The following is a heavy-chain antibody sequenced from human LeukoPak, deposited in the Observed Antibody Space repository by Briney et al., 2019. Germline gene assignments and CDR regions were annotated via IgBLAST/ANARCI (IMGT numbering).Heavy chain of an antibody. V-gene: IGHV3-66*01. CDR3: ARYSRSWDLDY. J-gene: IGHJ4*02. CDR2: IYNDGRA. D-gene: IGHD6-13*01. CDR1: GFSVSDNY. Sequence: GGSLRLSCAPSGFSVSDNYMSWVRQAPGKRPEWVSLIYNDGRAAYADSVKGRFTISKDNSRNTLYLQMNSLRAEDTAVYYCARYSRSWDLDYWGQGTLVTVSS.